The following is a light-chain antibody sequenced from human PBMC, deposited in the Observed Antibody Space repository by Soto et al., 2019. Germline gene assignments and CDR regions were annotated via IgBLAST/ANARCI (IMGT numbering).Light chain of an antibody. CDR1: QSVSSSY. CDR2: GAS. CDR3: QQYGSPPYT. V-gene: IGKV3-20*01. J-gene: IGKJ2*01. Sequence: EIVLTQSPGTLSLSPGERATLSCRASQSVSSSYLAWYQQKPGQAPRLFIYGASSRATGIPDRFSGSGSGTDFTLTISRLEPEDFAVYYCQQYGSPPYTFGQGTRLEIK.